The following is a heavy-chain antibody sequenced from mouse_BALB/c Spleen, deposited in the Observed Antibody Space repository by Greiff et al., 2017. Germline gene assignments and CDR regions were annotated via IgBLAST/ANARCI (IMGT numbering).Heavy chain of an antibody. CDR3: ARDPIFITTVVAEDYYAMDY. Sequence: EVQLVESGGGLVKPGGSLKLSCAASGFTFSSYAMSWVRQTPEKRLEWVASISSGGSTYYPDSVKGRFTISRDNARNILYLQMSSLRSEDTAMYYCARDPIFITTVVAEDYYAMDYWGQGTSVTVSS. V-gene: IGHV5-6-5*01. D-gene: IGHD1-1*01. CDR1: GFTFSSYA. J-gene: IGHJ4*01. CDR2: ISSGGST.